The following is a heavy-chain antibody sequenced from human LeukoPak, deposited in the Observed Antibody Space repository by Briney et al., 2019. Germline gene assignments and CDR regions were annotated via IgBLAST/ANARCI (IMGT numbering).Heavy chain of an antibody. CDR2: IYYTGST. Sequence: SETLSLTCTISGGSISTYYWSWIRQPPGKGLEWIGYIYYTGSTNYNPSLKSRVTISVDKSKNQFSLKLSSVTAADTAVYYCARAGTGDWFDPWGQGTLVTVSS. V-gene: IGHV4-59*12. CDR1: GGSISTYY. CDR3: ARAGTGDWFDP. J-gene: IGHJ5*02. D-gene: IGHD3/OR15-3a*01.